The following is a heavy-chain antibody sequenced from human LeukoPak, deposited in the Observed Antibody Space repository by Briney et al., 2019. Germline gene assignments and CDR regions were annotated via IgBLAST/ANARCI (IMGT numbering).Heavy chain of an antibody. V-gene: IGHV3-30*02. CDR1: GFTFSSYG. D-gene: IGHD6-19*01. Sequence: QSGGSLRLSCAASGFTFSSYGMHWVRQAPGKGLEWVAFIRYDGSNKYYADSVKGRFTISRDNAKNTLYLQMNSLRAEDTAVYYCARAGGRQWLARRFYYREFDYWGQGTLVTVSS. CDR3: ARAGGRQWLARRFYYREFDY. CDR2: IRYDGSNK. J-gene: IGHJ4*02.